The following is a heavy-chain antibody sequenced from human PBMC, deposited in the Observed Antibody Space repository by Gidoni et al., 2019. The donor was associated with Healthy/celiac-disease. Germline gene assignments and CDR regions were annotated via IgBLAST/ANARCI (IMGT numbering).Heavy chain of an antibody. D-gene: IGHD5-18*01. CDR3: TRHGSGYSYGLFDY. V-gene: IGHV3-73*01. J-gene: IGHJ4*02. Sequence: EVQLVESGGGLVQPGGSLKLSCAASGFTFSGSARHWVRQASGKGLEWVGRIRSKANSYATAYAASVKGRFTISRDDSKNTAYLQMNSLKTEDTAVYYCTRHGSGYSYGLFDYWGQGTLVTVSS. CDR2: IRSKANSYAT. CDR1: GFTFSGSA.